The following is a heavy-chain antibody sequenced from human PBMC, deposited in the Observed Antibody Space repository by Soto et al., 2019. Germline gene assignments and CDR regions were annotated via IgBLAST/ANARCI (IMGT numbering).Heavy chain of an antibody. CDR2: IYSGGST. D-gene: IGHD1-1*01. CDR3: ARAERRGPFDY. Sequence: GVSLRLSCAASGFTVSSNYMSWVRQAPGKGLEWVSVIYSGGSTYYADSVKGRFTIPRDNSKNTLYLQMNSLRAEDTAVYYCARAERRGPFDYWGQGTLVTVSS. CDR1: GFTVSSNY. V-gene: IGHV3-53*01. J-gene: IGHJ4*02.